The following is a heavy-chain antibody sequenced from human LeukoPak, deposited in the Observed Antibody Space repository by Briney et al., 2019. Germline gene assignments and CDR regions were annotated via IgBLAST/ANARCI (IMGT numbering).Heavy chain of an antibody. V-gene: IGHV3-30*02. CDR1: GFTFSSYG. CDR2: IRYDGSNK. J-gene: IGHJ4*02. D-gene: IGHD5-18*01. CDR3: ARDAGYGYWVVDY. Sequence: GGSLRLSCAASGFTFSSYGMHWVRQAPGKGLEWVAFIRYDGSNKYYADSVKGRFTISRDNSKNTLYLQMNSLRAEDTAVYYCARDAGYGYWVVDYWGQGTLVTVSS.